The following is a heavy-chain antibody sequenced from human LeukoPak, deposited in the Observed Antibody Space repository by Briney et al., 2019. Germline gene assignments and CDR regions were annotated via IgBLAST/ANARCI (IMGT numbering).Heavy chain of an antibody. CDR3: ARAVYYDSSGYYHNFDY. J-gene: IGHJ4*02. D-gene: IGHD3-22*01. CDR1: GYSISSGYY. CDR2: IYHSGST. Sequence: SEPLSLTCAVSGYSISSGYYWGWIRQPPGKGLEWIGSIYHSGSTYYNPSLKSRVTISVDTSKNQFSLKLSSVTAADTAVYYCARAVYYDSSGYYHNFDYWGQGTLVTVSS. V-gene: IGHV4-38-2*01.